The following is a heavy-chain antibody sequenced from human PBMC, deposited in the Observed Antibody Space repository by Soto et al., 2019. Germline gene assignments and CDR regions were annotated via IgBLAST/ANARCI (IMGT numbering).Heavy chain of an antibody. V-gene: IGHV4-59*01. CDR1: GGSISSYY. CDR2: IYYSGST. D-gene: IGHD3-10*01. Sequence: PSETLSLTCTVSGGSISSYYWSWIRQPPGKGLEWIGYIYYSGSTNYNPSLKSRVTISVDTSKNQFSLKLSSVTAADTAVYYCVRLWFGEKNWFDPWGQGTLVTVS. J-gene: IGHJ5*02. CDR3: VRLWFGEKNWFDP.